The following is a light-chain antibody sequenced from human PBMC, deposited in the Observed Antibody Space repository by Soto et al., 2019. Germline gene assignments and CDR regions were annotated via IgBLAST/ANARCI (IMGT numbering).Light chain of an antibody. CDR2: EVN. V-gene: IGLV2-8*01. J-gene: IGLJ1*01. CDR1: SSDVGGDNY. Sequence: QSALTQPPSASGSPGQSVTISCTGTSSDVGGDNYVSWYQQHPGKVPKLMVYEVNKRPSGVPDRFSGSKPGNTASLTVSGLQAEDASDYYCTSDAGGNDVFGTGTKLTV. CDR3: TSDAGGNDV.